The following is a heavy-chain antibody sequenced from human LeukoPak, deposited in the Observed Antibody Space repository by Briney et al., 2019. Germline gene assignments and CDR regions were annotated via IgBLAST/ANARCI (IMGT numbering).Heavy chain of an antibody. CDR2: IYYSGST. J-gene: IGHJ5*02. CDR3: ARGALLEWLGGPGSHWFDP. V-gene: IGHV4-31*03. D-gene: IGHD3-3*01. Sequence: SETLSLTCTVSGGSISSGVYYWSWIRQHPGKGLEWIGYIYYSGSTYYNPSLKSRVTISVDTSKNPFSLKLSSVTAADTAVYYCARGALLEWLGGPGSHWFDPWGQGTLVTVSS. CDR1: GGSISSGVYY.